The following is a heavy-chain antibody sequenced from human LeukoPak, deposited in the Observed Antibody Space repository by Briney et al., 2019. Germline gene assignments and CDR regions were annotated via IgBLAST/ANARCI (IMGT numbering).Heavy chain of an antibody. CDR3: ATDFGSGSNGH. J-gene: IGHJ4*02. Sequence: ASVKVSCKVSGYTLTELSMHWVRQAPGKGLEWMGGFDPEDGETIYAQKFQGRVTMPEDTSTETAYMELSSLRSEDTAVYYCATDFGSGSNGHWGQATLVTVSS. CDR1: GYTLTELS. D-gene: IGHD1-26*01. CDR2: FDPEDGET. V-gene: IGHV1-24*01.